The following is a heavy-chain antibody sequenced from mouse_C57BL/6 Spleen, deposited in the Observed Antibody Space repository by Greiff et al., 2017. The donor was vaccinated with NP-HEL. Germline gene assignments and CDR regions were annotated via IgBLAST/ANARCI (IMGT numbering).Heavy chain of an antibody. CDR2: IYPGDGDT. Sequence: VKLQESGAELVKPGASVKISCKASGYAFSSYWMNWVKQRPGKGLEWIGQIYPGDGDTNYNGKFKGKATLTADKSSSTAYMQLSSLTSEDSAVYFCARSATGGAMDYWGQGTSVTVSS. CDR1: GYAFSSYW. V-gene: IGHV1-80*01. CDR3: ARSATGGAMDY. J-gene: IGHJ4*01. D-gene: IGHD4-1*01.